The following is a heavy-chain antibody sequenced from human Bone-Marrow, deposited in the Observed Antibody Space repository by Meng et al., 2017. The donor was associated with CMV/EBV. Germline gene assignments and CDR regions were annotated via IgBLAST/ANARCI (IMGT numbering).Heavy chain of an antibody. Sequence: GGSLKISCAASGFTFSSYGMHWVRQAPGKGLEWVAVIWYDGSNKYYADSVKGRFTISRDNSKNTLYLQMNSLRAEDTAVYYCAKDRGYCSSTSCYMPYYYGMGVWGQGDTVNGAS. CDR2: IWYDGSNK. D-gene: IGHD2-2*02. CDR3: AKDRGYCSSTSCYMPYYYGMGV. J-gene: IGHJ6*01. CDR1: GFTFSSYG. V-gene: IGHV3-33*06.